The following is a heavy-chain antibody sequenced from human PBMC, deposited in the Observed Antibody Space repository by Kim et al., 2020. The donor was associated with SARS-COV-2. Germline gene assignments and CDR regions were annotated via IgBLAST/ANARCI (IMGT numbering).Heavy chain of an antibody. CDR3: ARAAYYDSSGYRSARYYYYGMDV. Sequence: ASVKVSCKASGYTFTSYYMHWVRQAPGQGLEWMGIINPSGGSTSYAQKFQGRVTMTRDTSTSTVYMELSSLRSEDTAVYYCARAAYYDSSGYRSARYYYYGMDVWGQGTTVTVSS. J-gene: IGHJ6*02. CDR2: INPSGGST. V-gene: IGHV1-46*01. CDR1: GYTFTSYY. D-gene: IGHD3-22*01.